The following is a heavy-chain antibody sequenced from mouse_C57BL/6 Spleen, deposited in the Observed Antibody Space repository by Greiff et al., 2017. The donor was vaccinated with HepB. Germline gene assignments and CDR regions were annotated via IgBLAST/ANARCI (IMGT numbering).Heavy chain of an antibody. CDR1: GYTFTSYW. V-gene: IGHV1-53*01. D-gene: IGHD2-4*01. CDR2: INPSNGGT. J-gene: IGHJ4*01. CDR3: AWGIYYDYLYYAMDY. Sequence: QVQLQQPGTELVKPGASVKLSCKASGYTFTSYWMHWVKQRPGQGLEWIGNINPSNGGTNYNEKFKSKATLTVDKSSSTAYMQLSSLTSEDSAVYYCAWGIYYDYLYYAMDYWGQGTSVTVSS.